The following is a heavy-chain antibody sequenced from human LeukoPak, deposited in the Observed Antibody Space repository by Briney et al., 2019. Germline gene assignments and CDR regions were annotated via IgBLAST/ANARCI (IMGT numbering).Heavy chain of an antibody. CDR3: ARDTIVVVPAARVSYYYYGMDV. CDR1: GGSFSGYY. D-gene: IGHD2-2*01. Sequence: TSETLSLTCAVYGGSFSGYYWSWIRQPPGKGLEWIGEINHSGSTNYHPSLKSRVTISVDTSKNQFSLKLSSVTAADTAVYYCARDTIVVVPAARVSYYYYGMDVWGQGTPVTVSS. CDR2: INHSGST. J-gene: IGHJ6*02. V-gene: IGHV4-34*01.